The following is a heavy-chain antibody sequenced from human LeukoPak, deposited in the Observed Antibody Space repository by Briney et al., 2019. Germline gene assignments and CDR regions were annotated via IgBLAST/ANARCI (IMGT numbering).Heavy chain of an antibody. Sequence: PSETLSLICAVSGGSISSSNWWSWVRQPPGKGLEWIGEIYHSGSTNYNPSLKSRVTISVDKSKNQFSLELSSVTAADTAVYYCARDRTDYYYYHMDVWGKGTTVTVSS. V-gene: IGHV4-4*02. D-gene: IGHD1-1*01. CDR2: IYHSGST. J-gene: IGHJ6*03. CDR1: GGSISSSNW. CDR3: ARDRTDYYYYHMDV.